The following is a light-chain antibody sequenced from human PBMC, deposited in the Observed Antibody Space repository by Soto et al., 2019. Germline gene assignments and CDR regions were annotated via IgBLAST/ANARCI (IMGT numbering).Light chain of an antibody. V-gene: IGLV2-23*02. CDR2: EVT. CDR3: CSYAGSRTFYV. Sequence: QSVLTQPASVSGSPGQSVTISCTGTSTDVGSFNLVSWFQQHPGKAPRLIIYEVTKRPSGVSNRFSGSKSGNTASLTLSGLQAEDEADYYCCSYAGSRTFYVFATGTKLTVL. CDR1: STDVGSFNL. J-gene: IGLJ1*01.